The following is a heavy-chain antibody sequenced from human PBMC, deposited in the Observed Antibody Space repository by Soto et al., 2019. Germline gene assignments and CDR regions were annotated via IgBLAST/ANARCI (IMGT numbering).Heavy chain of an antibody. J-gene: IGHJ3*02. CDR2: IYYRGST. Sequence: SETLSLTCTVSGGSISTYYWSWIRQPPGKGLEWIGNIYYRGSTNYNPSLKSPVTISVDMSKNQFSLKLSSVTAADTALYYCARQTDNSYTFNAFDIWGQGTMVTVSS. CDR1: GGSISTYY. V-gene: IGHV4-59*08. CDR3: ARQTDNSYTFNAFDI. D-gene: IGHD2-15*01.